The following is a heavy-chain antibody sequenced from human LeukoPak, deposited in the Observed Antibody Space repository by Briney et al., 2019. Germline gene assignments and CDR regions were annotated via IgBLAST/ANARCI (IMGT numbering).Heavy chain of an antibody. J-gene: IGHJ6*03. Sequence: SETLSLTCAVYGGSFSGYYWSWIRQPPGKGLEWIGEINHSGSTNYNPSLKSRVTISVDTSKNQFSLKLSSVTAADTAVYYCARESLPYYDFWSGYYRQYYYYYMDVWGKGTTVTVSS. V-gene: IGHV4-34*01. CDR1: GGSFSGYY. D-gene: IGHD3-3*01. CDR3: ARESLPYYDFWSGYYRQYYYYYMDV. CDR2: INHSGST.